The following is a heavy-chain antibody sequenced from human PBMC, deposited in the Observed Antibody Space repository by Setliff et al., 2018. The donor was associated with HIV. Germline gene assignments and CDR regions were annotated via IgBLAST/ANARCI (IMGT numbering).Heavy chain of an antibody. CDR1: GYTFINYD. CDR2: IIPIFDTS. V-gene: IGHV1-69*13. Sequence: SVKVSCKASGYTFINYDINWVRQATGQGLEWMGGIIPIFDTSNYAQKFLGRVTISADESTSTAYMELRSLRSADSAVYYCARVPVSNYYYDMDVWGKGTTVTVSS. J-gene: IGHJ6*03. CDR3: ARVPVSNYYYDMDV.